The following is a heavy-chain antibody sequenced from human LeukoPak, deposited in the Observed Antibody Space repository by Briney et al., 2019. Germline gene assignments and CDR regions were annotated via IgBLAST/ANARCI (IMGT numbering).Heavy chain of an antibody. D-gene: IGHD3-3*01. J-gene: IGHJ2*01. Sequence: GGSLRLSCAASGFTFTSYGISWVRQAPGQGLEWMGWISAYNGNTNYAQKLQGRVTMTTDTSTSTAYMELRSLRSDDTAVYYCARITIWDWYFDLWGRGTLVTVSS. V-gene: IGHV1-18*01. CDR2: ISAYNGNT. CDR1: GFTFTSYG. CDR3: ARITIWDWYFDL.